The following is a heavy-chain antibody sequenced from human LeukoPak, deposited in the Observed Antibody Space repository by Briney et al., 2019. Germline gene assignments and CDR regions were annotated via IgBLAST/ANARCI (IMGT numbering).Heavy chain of an antibody. D-gene: IGHD3-10*01. V-gene: IGHV3-23*01. CDR2: ISGSGGST. CDR3: AKLYSNYYGSGSLFQH. CDR1: GFTFSSYA. J-gene: IGHJ1*01. Sequence: PGGSLRLSCAASGFTFSSYAMSWVRQAPGKGLEWVSAISGSGGSTYFADSVKGRFTISRDNSKNTLYLQMNSLRAEDTAVYYCAKLYSNYYGSGSLFQHWGQGTLVTVSS.